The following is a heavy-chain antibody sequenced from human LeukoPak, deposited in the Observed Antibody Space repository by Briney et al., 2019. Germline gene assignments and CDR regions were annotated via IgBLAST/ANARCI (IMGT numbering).Heavy chain of an antibody. CDR1: GFTFSSYG. V-gene: IGHV3-30*02. CDR2: IRYDGSNK. Sequence: GGSLRLSCAASGFTFSSYGMHWVRQAPGKGLEWVAFIRYDGSNKYYADSVKGRFTISRDSSKNTLYLQMNSLRAEDTAVYYCAKGLPPLRFLEWLVDYWGQGTLVTVSS. D-gene: IGHD3-3*01. J-gene: IGHJ4*02. CDR3: AKGLPPLRFLEWLVDY.